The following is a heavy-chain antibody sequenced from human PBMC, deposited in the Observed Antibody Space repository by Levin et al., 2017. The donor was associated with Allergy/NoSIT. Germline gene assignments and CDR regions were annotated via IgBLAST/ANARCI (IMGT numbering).Heavy chain of an antibody. CDR2: MNPNSGNT. J-gene: IGHJ6*02. CDR1: GYTFTSYD. Sequence: GESLKISCKASGYTFTSYDINWVRQATGQGLEWMGWMNPNSGNTGYAQKFQGRVTMTRNTSISTAYMELSSLRSEDTAVYYCAREGYCGGDCSVDVWGQGTTVTVSS. D-gene: IGHD2-21*02. V-gene: IGHV1-8*01. CDR3: AREGYCGGDCSVDV.